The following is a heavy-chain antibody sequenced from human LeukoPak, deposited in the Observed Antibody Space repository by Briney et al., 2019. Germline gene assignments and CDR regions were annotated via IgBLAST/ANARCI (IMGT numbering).Heavy chain of an antibody. D-gene: IGHD1-14*01. CDR1: GFTFSNAW. CDR3: TTEGTRTADYYFDY. CDR2: IKSKTDGGTT. Sequence: PGGSLRLSCAASGFTFSNAWMSWVRQAPGKGLEWVGRIKSKTDGGTTDYAAPVKGRFAISRDDSKNTLNLQMNSLKTEDTAVYYCTTEGTRTADYYFDYWGQGTLVTVSS. V-gene: IGHV3-15*01. J-gene: IGHJ4*02.